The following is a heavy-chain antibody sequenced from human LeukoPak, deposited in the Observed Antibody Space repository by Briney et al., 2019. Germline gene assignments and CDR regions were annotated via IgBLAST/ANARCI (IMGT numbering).Heavy chain of an antibody. CDR3: ASGSGPMGASY. J-gene: IGHJ4*02. CDR1: GFTFSNYW. CDR2: IKQDESEI. V-gene: IGHV3-7*01. D-gene: IGHD3-10*01. Sequence: PGGSLRLSCAASGFTFSNYWMSWVRQAPGKGLEWVAKIKQDESEIYYVDSVKGRFTISRDNAKNSLYLQMNSLRAEDTAVYYCASGSGPMGASYWGQGSLVTVSS.